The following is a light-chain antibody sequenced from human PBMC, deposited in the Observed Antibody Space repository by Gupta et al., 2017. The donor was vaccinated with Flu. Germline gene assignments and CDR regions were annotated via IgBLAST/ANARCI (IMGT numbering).Light chain of an antibody. V-gene: IGKV1-27*01. CDR2: SAS. Sequence: EIHLTQSPSSLSASVGDRVTITCRVSQGISSYLNWYRQKPGKAPKLLIYSASKLEYGVPSRFSGSGSGTDFTLTISSLQPEDVATYYGQQNNNSPCTFGQGTQVEIK. CDR3: QQNNNSPCT. J-gene: IGKJ1*01. CDR1: QGISSY.